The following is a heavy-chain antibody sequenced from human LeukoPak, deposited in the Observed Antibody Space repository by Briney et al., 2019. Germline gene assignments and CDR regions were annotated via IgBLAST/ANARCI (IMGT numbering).Heavy chain of an antibody. V-gene: IGHV3-33*01. CDR1: GFTFSSYG. Sequence: GALRLSCAASGFTFSSYGMHWVRQAPGKGLEWVAVIWYDGSNKYYADSVKGRFTISRDNSKNTLYLQMNSLRAEDTAVYYCARLNARDYYFDYWGQGTLVTVSS. CDR2: IWYDGSNK. J-gene: IGHJ4*02. CDR3: ARLNARDYYFDY.